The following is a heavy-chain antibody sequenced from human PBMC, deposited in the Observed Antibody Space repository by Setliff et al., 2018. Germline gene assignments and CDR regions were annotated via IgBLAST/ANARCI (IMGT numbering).Heavy chain of an antibody. D-gene: IGHD2-8*01. CDR3: VHNADFIGTFNT. CDR1: GFTFSTYG. J-gene: IGHJ3*01. CDR2: IWYDGSNK. Sequence: PGGSLRLSCAASGFTFSTYGMHWVRQAPGKGLEWVAYIWYDGSNKYYVDSVKGRFTVSRDNSKDTLYLQMNSLRVEDSAIYYCVHNADFIGTFNTWGQGTMVTVSS. V-gene: IGHV3-30*02.